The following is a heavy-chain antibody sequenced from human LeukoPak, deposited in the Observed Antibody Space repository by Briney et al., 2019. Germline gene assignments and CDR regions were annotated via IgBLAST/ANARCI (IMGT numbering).Heavy chain of an antibody. Sequence: ASVKVSCKASGYTFIGYYMFWLRQAPGQGLEWMGRINPNSGGTNYAQKFQGRVTMTRDTSITTAYMELSSLRSDDTAVYYCARDLPSPGISVADDYWGQGTLVTVSS. CDR3: ARDLPSPGISVADDY. V-gene: IGHV1-2*06. CDR1: GYTFIGYY. D-gene: IGHD6-19*01. CDR2: INPNSGGT. J-gene: IGHJ4*02.